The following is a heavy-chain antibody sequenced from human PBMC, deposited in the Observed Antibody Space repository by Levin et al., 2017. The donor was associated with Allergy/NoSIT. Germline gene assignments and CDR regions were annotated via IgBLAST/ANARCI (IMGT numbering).Heavy chain of an antibody. CDR2: ISGRSDKI. Sequence: PGGSLRLSCAASGFTFSDYTMNWIRQTPGKGLAWLSSISGRSDKIYYADSVKGRFTISRDNSKNTLFLQMNSLTADDTAVYYCARVTHPSWGWCPSDFWGQGTMVTVSS. V-gene: IGHV3-23*01. CDR3: ARVTHPSWGWCPSDF. D-gene: IGHD2-8*01. J-gene: IGHJ3*01. CDR1: GFTFSDYT.